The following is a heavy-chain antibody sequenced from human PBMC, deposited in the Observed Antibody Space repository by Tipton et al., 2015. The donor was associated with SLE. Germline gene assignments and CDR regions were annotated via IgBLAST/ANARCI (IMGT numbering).Heavy chain of an antibody. J-gene: IGHJ4*02. CDR2: IKQDGSEK. D-gene: IGHD5-18*01. CDR3: ARDWHTAPFDY. Sequence: GSLRLSCAASGFTFSSYWMSWVRQAPGKGLEWVANIKQDGSEKYYVDSVKGRFTISRDNAKNSLYLQMNSPRAEDTAVYYCARDWHTAPFDYWGQGTLVTVSS. CDR1: GFTFSSYW. V-gene: IGHV3-7*03.